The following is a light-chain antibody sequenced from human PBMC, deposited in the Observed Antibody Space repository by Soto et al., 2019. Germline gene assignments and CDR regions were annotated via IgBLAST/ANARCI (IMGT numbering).Light chain of an antibody. Sequence: QSALTQPASVSGSPGQSITISCTGTSSDVGGHNYVSWYQQHPGTAPKLMIYEVTNRPSGVSNRFSGSKSGNTASLTISGPQAEDEADYYCSSYTSTTTLDFVFGGGTKVTVL. J-gene: IGLJ2*01. CDR2: EVT. CDR3: SSYTSTTTLDFV. V-gene: IGLV2-14*01. CDR1: SSDVGGHNY.